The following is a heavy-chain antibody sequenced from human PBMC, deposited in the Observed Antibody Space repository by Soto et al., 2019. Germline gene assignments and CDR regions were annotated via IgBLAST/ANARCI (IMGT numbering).Heavy chain of an antibody. V-gene: IGHV1-18*01. D-gene: IGHD6-6*01. J-gene: IGHJ4*02. Sequence: QVQLVQSGAEVKRPGASVNISCKASGYGFSSFAINWVRQAPGQGFEWMGWISAKNGVTNYAQKFQGRVTMTRDTSTSTAYLELRSLRSDDTAVYYCARDRYGQLXLPXXWGQGTLVTVST. CDR2: ISAKNGVT. CDR1: GYGFSSFA. CDR3: ARDRYGQLXLPXX.